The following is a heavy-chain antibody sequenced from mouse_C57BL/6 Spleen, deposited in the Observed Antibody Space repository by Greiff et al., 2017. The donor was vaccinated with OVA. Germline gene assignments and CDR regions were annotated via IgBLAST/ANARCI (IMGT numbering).Heavy chain of an antibody. CDR3: ARGDSAYFDY. Sequence: QVQLQQPGAELVRPGSSVKLSCKASGYTFTSYWMHWVKPRPIQGLEWIGNIDPSDSETHYNQKFKDKATLTVDKSSSTAYMQLSILTSEDSAVYYCARGDSAYFDYWGQGTTLTVSS. CDR1: GYTFTSYW. V-gene: IGHV1-52*01. D-gene: IGHD2-12*01. J-gene: IGHJ2*01. CDR2: IDPSDSET.